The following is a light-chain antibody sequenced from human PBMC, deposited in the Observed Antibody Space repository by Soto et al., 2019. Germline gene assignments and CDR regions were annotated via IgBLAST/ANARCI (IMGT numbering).Light chain of an antibody. V-gene: IGLV2-23*02. CDR1: TSDVGIYNL. CDR3: STYAGSRWV. CDR2: EVD. J-gene: IGLJ3*02. Sequence: QSVLTQPASVSGSPGQSITISCSGTTSDVGIYNLVSWYQQHPGKAPKLVIYEVDKRPSVVSTRFSGSRSGNTASLTISGLQSEDEADYYCSTYAGSRWVFGGGTKVTVL.